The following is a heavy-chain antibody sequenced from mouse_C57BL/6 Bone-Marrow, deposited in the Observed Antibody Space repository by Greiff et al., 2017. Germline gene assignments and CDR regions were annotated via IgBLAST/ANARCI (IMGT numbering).Heavy chain of an antibody. D-gene: IGHD1-1*01. CDR1: GYTFTDYY. CDR3: AILLLRFYYAMDY. V-gene: IGHV1-76*01. J-gene: IGHJ4*01. CDR2: IYPGGGNT. Sequence: QVQLQQSGAELVRPGASVKLSCKASGYTFTDYYINWVKQRPGQGLEWIARIYPGGGNTYYNEKFKGKATLTVDTSSSTAYMQLSSLTSEDSAVYYCAILLLRFYYAMDYWGQGTSVTVSS.